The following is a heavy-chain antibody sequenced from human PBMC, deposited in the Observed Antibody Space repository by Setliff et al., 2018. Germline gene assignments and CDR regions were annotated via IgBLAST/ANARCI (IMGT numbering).Heavy chain of an antibody. Sequence: SVKVSCKASGDTFSTYSLSWVRQAPGQGLEWMGGIIPLFGTTTYAQKFQGRVTITADESTSAAYMELRSLRSEDTAVYYCARDYVISSHSGLNEGWLDPWGQGTLVTVSS. D-gene: IGHD1-26*01. J-gene: IGHJ5*02. V-gene: IGHV1-69*13. CDR2: IIPLFGTT. CDR3: ARDYVISSHSGLNEGWLDP. CDR1: GDTFSTYS.